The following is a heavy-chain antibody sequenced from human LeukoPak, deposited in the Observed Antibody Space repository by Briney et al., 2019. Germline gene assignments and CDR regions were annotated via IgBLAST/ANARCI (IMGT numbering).Heavy chain of an antibody. V-gene: IGHV3-7*01. Sequence: QPGGSLRLSCAASGFTFSGFWMTWVRQAPGKGLEWVANINQDGSGKYFVDSVKGRFTISRDNAKNSLYLQINSLRAEDTAVYYCAKGSDYMDVWGKGTTVTVSS. D-gene: IGHD2-15*01. J-gene: IGHJ6*03. CDR1: GFTFSGFW. CDR2: INQDGSGK. CDR3: AKGSDYMDV.